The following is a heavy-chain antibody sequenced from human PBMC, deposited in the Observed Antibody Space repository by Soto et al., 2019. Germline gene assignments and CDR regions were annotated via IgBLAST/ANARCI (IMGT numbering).Heavy chain of an antibody. CDR2: INSDGSST. CDR3: AVAVAGPTAIGY. D-gene: IGHD6-19*01. J-gene: IGHJ4*02. CDR1: GFTFSSYW. V-gene: IGHV3-74*01. Sequence: GGSLRLSCVASGFTFSSYWMHWVRQAPGKGLVWVSRINSDGSSTSYADSVKGRFTISRDNAKNTLYLQMNSLRAGDTAVYYCAVAVAGPTAIGYWGQGTLVTVPQ.